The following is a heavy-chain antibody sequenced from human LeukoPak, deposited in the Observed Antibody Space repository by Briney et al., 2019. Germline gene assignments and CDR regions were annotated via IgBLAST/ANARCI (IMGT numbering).Heavy chain of an antibody. D-gene: IGHD6-13*01. CDR1: GGSISSYY. V-gene: IGHV4-59*01. CDR2: IFYSGST. CDR3: AREVWDSTSWYLDY. J-gene: IGHJ4*02. Sequence: PSETLSLTCTVSGGSISSYYWSWIRQPPGKGLEWIGYIFYSGSTNYNPSLKSRVTISVDTSKNQFSLKLSSVTAADPAVYYCAREVWDSTSWYLDYWGQGTLVTVSS.